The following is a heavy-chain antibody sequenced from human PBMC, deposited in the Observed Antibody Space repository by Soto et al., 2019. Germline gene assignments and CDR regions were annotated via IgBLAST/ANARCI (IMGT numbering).Heavy chain of an antibody. CDR2: IYSGGTT. D-gene: IGHD1-26*01. V-gene: IGHV3-66*01. J-gene: IGHJ3*02. Sequence: GGSLRLSCAASGFTVSNNYMNWVPQAPGKGLEWVSVIYSGGTTYYADSVKGRFTISRDNSKNTLNLQMNSLRAEDTAVYYCALRSDSGSYYGSFDIWGQRTVVTVSS. CDR1: GFTVSNNY. CDR3: ALRSDSGSYYGSFDI.